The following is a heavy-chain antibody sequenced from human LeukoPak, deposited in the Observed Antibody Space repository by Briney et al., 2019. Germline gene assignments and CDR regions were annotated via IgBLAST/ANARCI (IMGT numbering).Heavy chain of an antibody. CDR2: INHSGST. V-gene: IGHV4-34*01. Sequence: SETLSFTCAVYGGSFSGYYWSWIRQPPGKGLEWIGEINHSGSTNYNPSLKSRVTISVDTSKNQFSLKLSSVTAADTAVYYCARRTAGYYDILFPTREIRDYFDYWGQGTLVAVSS. J-gene: IGHJ4*02. CDR1: GGSFSGYY. D-gene: IGHD3-9*01. CDR3: ARRTAGYYDILFPTREIRDYFDY.